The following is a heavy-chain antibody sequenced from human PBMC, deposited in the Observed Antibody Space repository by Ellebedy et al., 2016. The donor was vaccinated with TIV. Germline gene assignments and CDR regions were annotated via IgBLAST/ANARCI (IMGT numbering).Heavy chain of an antibody. CDR2: ISSSGRTI. CDR3: ARGGLQGSSGFYSTLDI. J-gene: IGHJ6*02. Sequence: GESLKISCAASGFTFSSHWMHWVRQAPGKGLEWVSYISSSGRTIYYTDSVRGRLTVSRDNAKSSLYLQMDSLRANDTAVYYCARGGLQGSSGFYSTLDIWGQGTAVTVSS. V-gene: IGHV3-48*04. CDR1: GFTFSSHW. D-gene: IGHD2-15*01.